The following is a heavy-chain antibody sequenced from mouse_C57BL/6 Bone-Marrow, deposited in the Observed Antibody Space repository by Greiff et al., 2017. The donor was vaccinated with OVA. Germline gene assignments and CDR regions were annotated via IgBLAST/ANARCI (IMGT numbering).Heavy chain of an antibody. V-gene: IGHV5-15*01. J-gene: IGHJ4*01. D-gene: IGHD2-2*01. Sequence: EVQLVESGGGLVQPGGSLKLSCAASGFTFSDYGMAWVRQAPRKGPEWVAFLSNLAYSIYSADTVTGRFTVSRENAKNTLYLEMSSLRSEDTAMYYCARRGYGLYYAMDYWGQGTSVTVSS. CDR2: LSNLAYSI. CDR1: GFTFSDYG. CDR3: ARRGYGLYYAMDY.